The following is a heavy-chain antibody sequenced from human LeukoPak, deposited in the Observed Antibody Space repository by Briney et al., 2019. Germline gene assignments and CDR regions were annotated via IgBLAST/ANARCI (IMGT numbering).Heavy chain of an antibody. CDR1: GYIFTSYW. J-gene: IGHJ4*02. D-gene: IGHD2-2*03. CDR3: ARHPGYCSSTSCYGYYFDY. V-gene: IGHV5-51*01. CDR2: IYPGDSDT. Sequence: KNGESLKISCQGSGYIFTSYWIGWVRQMPGKGLEWMGIIYPGDSDTRYSPSFQGQVTISADKSISTAYLQWSSLKASDTAVYYCARHPGYCSSTSCYGYYFDYWGQGTLVTVSS.